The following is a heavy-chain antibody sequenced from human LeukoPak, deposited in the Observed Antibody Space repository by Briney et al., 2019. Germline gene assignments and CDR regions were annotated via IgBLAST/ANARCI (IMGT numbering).Heavy chain of an antibody. J-gene: IGHJ5*02. CDR3: AIVVTGYCSTTSWTFAA. D-gene: IGHD2-2*01. V-gene: IGHV3-30*02. Sequence: GGSLRLSCAASGFTFSSYGMDWVRQAPGKGLEWVAYIRYDGSNKNYADSVKGRFTISRDNSKNTLYLQMSSLRAEDTAVYYRAIVVTGYCSTTSWTFAAWGQGSLVTVSS. CDR1: GFTFSSYG. CDR2: IRYDGSNK.